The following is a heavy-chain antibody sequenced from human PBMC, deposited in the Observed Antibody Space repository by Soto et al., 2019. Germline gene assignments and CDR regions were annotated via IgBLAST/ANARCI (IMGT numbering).Heavy chain of an antibody. CDR3: ARVGSRDAYNYVLDH. J-gene: IGHJ1*01. CDR2: VISASGSV. Sequence: QVQVVQSGAEVKKPGSSVKISCKASGRIFSSFPTSWVRQVPGQGLEWVGGVISASGSVTYAPKFQGRVTITAVNSAGTGYMELTSLTSEDTAIYYCARVGSRDAYNYVLDHWGPGTMVTVSS. CDR1: GRIFSSFP. D-gene: IGHD5-18*01. V-gene: IGHV1-69*06.